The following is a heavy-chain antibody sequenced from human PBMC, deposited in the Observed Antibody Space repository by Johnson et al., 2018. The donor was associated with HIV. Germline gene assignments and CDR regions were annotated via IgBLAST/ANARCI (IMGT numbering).Heavy chain of an antibody. Sequence: DVQLVESGGGLVQPGGSLRLSCEASGIAVSSNYMSWVRQAPGKGLEWVSVIYSGGSTYNADFVKGRFTVSRDISKNTVYLQMNSLRAEDPAVYYCARDSWELPTQGGAFDIWGQGTMVTVSS. J-gene: IGHJ3*02. CDR1: GIAVSSNY. V-gene: IGHV3-66*02. CDR3: ARDSWELPTQGGAFDI. D-gene: IGHD1-26*01. CDR2: IYSGGST.